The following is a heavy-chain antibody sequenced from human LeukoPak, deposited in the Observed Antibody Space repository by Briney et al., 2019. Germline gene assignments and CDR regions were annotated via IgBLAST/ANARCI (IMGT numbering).Heavy chain of an antibody. CDR1: GYPFTSYG. CDR2: INAYSGNT. Sequence: ASVKVSCKASGYPFTSYGIYWVRQAPGQGLEWMGWINAYSGNTNYAQNLQGRVTMTTDAFTSTAYMELRSLRSDDTAVYYCARGRLGGWSENFDQWGQGTLVTVSS. D-gene: IGHD6-19*01. CDR3: ARGRLGGWSENFDQ. V-gene: IGHV1-18*04. J-gene: IGHJ4*02.